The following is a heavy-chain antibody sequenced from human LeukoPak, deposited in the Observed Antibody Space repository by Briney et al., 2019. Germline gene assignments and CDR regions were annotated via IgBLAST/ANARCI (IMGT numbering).Heavy chain of an antibody. Sequence: PSETLSLTCAVYGGSFSGYYWSWIRQPPGKGLEWIGEINHSGSTNYNPSLKSRVTISVGTSKNQFSLKLSSVTAADTAVYYCARAIFGVVDLDYWGQGTLVTVSS. J-gene: IGHJ4*02. CDR1: GGSFSGYY. V-gene: IGHV4-34*01. D-gene: IGHD3-3*01. CDR2: INHSGST. CDR3: ARAIFGVVDLDY.